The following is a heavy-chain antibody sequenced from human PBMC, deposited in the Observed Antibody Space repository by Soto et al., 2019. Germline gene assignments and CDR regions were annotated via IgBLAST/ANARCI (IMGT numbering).Heavy chain of an antibody. D-gene: IGHD3-3*01. CDR1: GFTFGSYA. CDR3: ARDPLPNHTPLVLFGPHY. CDR2: ISYDGSNK. Sequence: GGSLRLSCAASGFTFGSYAMHWVRQAPGKGLEWVAVISYDGSNKYYADSVKGRFTISRDNSKNTLYLQMNSLRAEDTAVYYCARDPLPNHTPLVLFGPHYWGQGTLVTVSS. V-gene: IGHV3-30-3*01. J-gene: IGHJ4*02.